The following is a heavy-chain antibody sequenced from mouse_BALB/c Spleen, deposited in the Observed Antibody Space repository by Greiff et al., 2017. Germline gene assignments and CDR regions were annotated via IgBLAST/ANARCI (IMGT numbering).Heavy chain of an antibody. CDR3: ARDYDESLYYYAMDY. V-gene: IGHV1-4*01. CDR2: INPSSGYT. J-gene: IGHJ4*01. Sequence: VKVVESGAELARPGASVKMSCKASGYTFTSYTMHWVKQRPGQGLEWIGYINPSSGYTNYNQKFKDKATLTADKSSSTAYMQLSSLTSEDSAVYYCARDYDESLYYYAMDYWGQGTSVTVSS. CDR1: GYTFTSYT. D-gene: IGHD2-4*01.